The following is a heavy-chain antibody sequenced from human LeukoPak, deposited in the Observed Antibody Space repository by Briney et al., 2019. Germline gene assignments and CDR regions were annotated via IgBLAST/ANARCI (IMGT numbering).Heavy chain of an antibody. D-gene: IGHD2-21*02. CDR1: GGSFSGYY. CDR3: ARADCGGDCYFGY. V-gene: IGHV4-34*01. CDR2: INHSGST. J-gene: IGHJ4*02. Sequence: PSETLSLTCAVYGGSFSGYYWSWIRQPPGKGLEWIGEINHSGSTNYNPSLKSRVTISVDTSKNQLYLKLSSVTAADTAVYYCARADCGGDCYFGYWGQGTLVTVSS.